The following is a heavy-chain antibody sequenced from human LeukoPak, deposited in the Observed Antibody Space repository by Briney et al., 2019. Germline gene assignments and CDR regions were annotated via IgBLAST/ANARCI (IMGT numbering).Heavy chain of an antibody. J-gene: IGHJ4*02. D-gene: IGHD5-24*01. Sequence: SETLSLTCTVSGGSISDYYWSWIRQPPGKGLEWIGNIYSRGSINYNPSLKSRVTISLDTSKNQFSLKLSSVTAADTAVYYCASGDGYFYDYWGQGTLVTVSS. V-gene: IGHV4-4*09. CDR1: GGSISDYY. CDR3: ASGDGYFYDY. CDR2: IYSRGSI.